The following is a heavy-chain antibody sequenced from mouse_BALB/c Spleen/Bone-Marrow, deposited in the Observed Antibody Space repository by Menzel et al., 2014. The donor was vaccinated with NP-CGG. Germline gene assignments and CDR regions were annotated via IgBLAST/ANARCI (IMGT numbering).Heavy chain of an antibody. V-gene: IGHV14-3*02. CDR3: ARWESYAMDY. Sequence: EVQLQQSGAELVKPGASVKLSCTASGFSIKDTYMHWVKQRPEQGLEWIGRIDPANGNTKYDPKFQGKATITADTSSNTAYLQLGSLTSEDTAVYYWARWESYAMDYWGQGTSVTVSS. CDR1: GFSIKDTY. J-gene: IGHJ4*01. D-gene: IGHD4-1*01. CDR2: IDPANGNT.